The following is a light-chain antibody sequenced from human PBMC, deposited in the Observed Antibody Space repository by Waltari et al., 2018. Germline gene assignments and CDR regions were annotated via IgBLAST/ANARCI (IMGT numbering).Light chain of an antibody. J-gene: IGLJ2*01. Sequence: SYELTQPPSVSVSPGQTASITCSGDNLQNKYTSWYRQRPGQSPVLVIYEDTKRPSGITERFSASNSGNTATLTISGTQAIDEADYYCQAWHRSNGVFGGGTKLTVL. V-gene: IGLV3-1*01. CDR2: EDT. CDR1: NLQNKY. CDR3: QAWHRSNGV.